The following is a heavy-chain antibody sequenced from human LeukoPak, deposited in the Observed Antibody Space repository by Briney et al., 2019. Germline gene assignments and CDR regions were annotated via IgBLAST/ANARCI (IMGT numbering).Heavy chain of an antibody. D-gene: IGHD3-3*01. CDR2: ISYDGSNK. CDR1: GFTFSSYG. CDR3: AKDYRITIFGVVIGYYYGMDV. Sequence: GRSLRLSCAASGFTFSSYGMHWVRQAPGKGLEWVAVISYDGSNKYYADSVKGRFTIYRDNSKNTLYLQMNSLRAEDTAVYYCAKDYRITIFGVVIGYYYGMDVWGQGTTVTVSS. J-gene: IGHJ6*02. V-gene: IGHV3-30*18.